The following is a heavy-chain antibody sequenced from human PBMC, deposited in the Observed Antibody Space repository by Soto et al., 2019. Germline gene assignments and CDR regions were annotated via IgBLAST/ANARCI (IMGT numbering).Heavy chain of an antibody. Sequence: LSLTCAVSGDSISSGGYSWSWIRQPPGKGLEWIGYIYHSGNTHYNPSLKSRVTISVDRSKNQFSLKVSSVTAADTAVYYCARGMDGSSYYYWYFDLWGRGTLVTVSS. V-gene: IGHV4-30-2*01. CDR1: GDSISSGGYS. CDR3: ARGMDGSSYYYWYFDL. CDR2: IYHSGNT. D-gene: IGHD1-26*01. J-gene: IGHJ2*01.